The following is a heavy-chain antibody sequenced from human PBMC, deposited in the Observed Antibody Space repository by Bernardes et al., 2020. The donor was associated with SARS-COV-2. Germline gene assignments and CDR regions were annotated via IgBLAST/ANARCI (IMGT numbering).Heavy chain of an antibody. D-gene: IGHD6-19*01. CDR1: GFTFSSYC. V-gene: IGHV3-7*01. CDR2: IKQDGSEK. Sequence: GGSLRLSCAASGFTFSSYCMSWVRQAPGKGLEWVANIKQDGSEKYYVDSVKGRFTISRDNAKNSLYLQMNSLRAEDTAVYYCARVGVGSSGWYGYYYYYGMDVWGQGTTVTVSS. J-gene: IGHJ6*02. CDR3: ARVGVGSSGWYGYYYYYGMDV.